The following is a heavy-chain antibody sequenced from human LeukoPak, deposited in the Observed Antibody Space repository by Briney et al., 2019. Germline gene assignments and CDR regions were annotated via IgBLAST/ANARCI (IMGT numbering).Heavy chain of an antibody. CDR1: GYTFTSYG. V-gene: IGHV1-18*01. CDR2: ISAYNGNT. J-gene: IGHJ4*02. CDR3: ATGLQWLVRTSDDF. Sequence: ASVKVSCKASGYTFTSYGISWVRQAPGQGLEWMGWISAYNGNTNYAQKLQGRVTMTTDTSTSTAYMELRSLRSDDTAVYYCATGLQWLVRTSDDFWGQGTLVTVSS. D-gene: IGHD6-19*01.